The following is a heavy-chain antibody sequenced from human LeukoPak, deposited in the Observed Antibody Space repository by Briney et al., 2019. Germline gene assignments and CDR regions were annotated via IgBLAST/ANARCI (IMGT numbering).Heavy chain of an antibody. CDR2: INTNTGNP. V-gene: IGHV7-4-1*02. CDR3: ARASRARDIAVAGTLDI. CDR1: GYTFTSYA. D-gene: IGHD6-19*01. Sequence: ASVKVSCKASGYTFTSYAMNWVRQAPGQGLEWMGWINTNTGNPTYAQGFTGRFVFSLDTSVSTAYLQISSLKAEDTAVYYCARASRARDIAVAGTLDIWGQGTMVTVSS. J-gene: IGHJ3*02.